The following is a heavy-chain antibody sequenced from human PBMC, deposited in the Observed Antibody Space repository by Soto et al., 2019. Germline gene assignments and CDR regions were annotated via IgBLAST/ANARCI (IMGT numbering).Heavy chain of an antibody. CDR1: GDSISRKY. CDR3: AMTVIAPSPYLDH. V-gene: IGHV4-4*07. CDR2: IYTTGAT. D-gene: IGHD4-17*01. Sequence: QVQLQESGPGLVKPSETLSLTCSVSGDSISRKYWSWLRQPAGGGLGWIGRIYTTGATNYHSSLKSRVSMSVDTSKNQFSLRLTSVTAADTAVYFCAMTVIAPSPYLDHWGQGLLVTVSS. J-gene: IGHJ4*02.